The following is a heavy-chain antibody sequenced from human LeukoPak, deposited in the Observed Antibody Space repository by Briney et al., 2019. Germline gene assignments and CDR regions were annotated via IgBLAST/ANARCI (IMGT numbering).Heavy chain of an antibody. CDR2: ISSSSGFK. CDR3: AKVKRAYYDSSGYYEFYMDV. D-gene: IGHD3-22*01. J-gene: IGHJ6*03. CDR1: GFTFSRYT. Sequence: GGSLRLSCAASGFTFSRYTMNWVRQAPGKGLEWVSSISSSSGFKKYADSLKGRFTISRDNAKNSLYLQMNSLRAEDTAVYYCAKVKRAYYDSSGYYEFYMDVWGKGTTVTISS. V-gene: IGHV3-21*01.